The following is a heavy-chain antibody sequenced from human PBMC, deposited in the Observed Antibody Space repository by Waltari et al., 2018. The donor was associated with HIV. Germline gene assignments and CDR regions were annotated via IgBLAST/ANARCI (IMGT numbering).Heavy chain of an antibody. V-gene: IGHV3-74*01. Sequence: EVQLVESGGGLVQPGGSLRLSCVASGFTFSIYWMHWIRQAPGKGLVWISRINSDGSSTSYSDSVKGRFTISRDNDKNMVYLEMNSLRAEDMALYYCARGSRRDRWDVTDSDWGQGTLVTVSS. J-gene: IGHJ4*02. D-gene: IGHD1-26*01. CDR3: ARGSRRDRWDVTDSD. CDR2: INSDGSST. CDR1: GFTFSIYW.